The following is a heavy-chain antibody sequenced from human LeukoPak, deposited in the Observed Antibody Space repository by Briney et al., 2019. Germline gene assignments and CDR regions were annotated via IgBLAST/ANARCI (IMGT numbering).Heavy chain of an antibody. V-gene: IGHV1-46*01. CDR2: INPSGGST. D-gene: IGHD3-9*01. CDR1: GYTLTSYY. CDR3: ARPPLYNFLTVPPFDY. Sequence: ASVKVSCKASGYTLTSYYMHWVRQAPGQGLEWMGIINPSGGSTNYAQKFQGRVTITADESTSTAYMELSSLRSEDTAVYYCARPPLYNFLTVPPFDYGGKEPLVT. J-gene: IGHJ4*02.